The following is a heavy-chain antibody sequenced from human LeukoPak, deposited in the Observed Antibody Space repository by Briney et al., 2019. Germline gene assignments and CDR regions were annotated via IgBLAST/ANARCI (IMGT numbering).Heavy chain of an antibody. J-gene: IGHJ6*03. D-gene: IGHD1-1*01. CDR2: IKSKTDGGTT. CDR3: TTEYWNPAFMGYYYYMDV. CDR1: GFTFSNAW. Sequence: TGGSLRLSCAASGFTFSNAWMSWVRQAPGKGLEWVGRIKSKTDGGTTDYAAPVKGRFTISRDDSKNTLYLQMNSLKTEDTAVYYCTTEYWNPAFMGYYYYMDVWGKGTTVTVSS. V-gene: IGHV3-15*01.